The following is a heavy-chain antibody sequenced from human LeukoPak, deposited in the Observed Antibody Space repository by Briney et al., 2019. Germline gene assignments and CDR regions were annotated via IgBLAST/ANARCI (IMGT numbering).Heavy chain of an antibody. Sequence: GGSLRLSCAASGFTFSTYWMHWVRQSPGKGVVWVSRINSDVIGSNYADSVKGGFTISRENAKNTLYLQMNSLTAEDTAVYYCARDDLPWDSSGFDVWGQGTMVTVSS. J-gene: IGHJ3*01. V-gene: IGHV3-74*01. D-gene: IGHD3-22*01. CDR1: GFTFSTYW. CDR2: INSDVIGS. CDR3: ARDDLPWDSSGFDV.